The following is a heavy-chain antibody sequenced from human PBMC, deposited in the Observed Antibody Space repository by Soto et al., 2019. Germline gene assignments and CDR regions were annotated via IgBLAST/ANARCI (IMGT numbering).Heavy chain of an antibody. V-gene: IGHV1-8*01. CDR2: MNPNSGNT. CDR1: GYTFTSYD. J-gene: IGHJ6*02. Sequence: ASVKVSCKASGYTFTSYDINWVRQATGQGLEWMGWMNPNSGNTGYAQKFQGRVTITKDTSKNQVVLTMTNMDPVDTATYYCAHSGSSSWSQGYYYYGMDVWGQGTTVTVSS. CDR3: AHSGSSSWSQGYYYYGMDV. D-gene: IGHD6-13*01.